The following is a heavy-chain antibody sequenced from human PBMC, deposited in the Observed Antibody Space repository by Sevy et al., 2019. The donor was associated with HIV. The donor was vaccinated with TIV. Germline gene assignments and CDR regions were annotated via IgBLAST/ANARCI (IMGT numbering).Heavy chain of an antibody. J-gene: IGHJ2*01. V-gene: IGHV3-13*05. CDR1: GFTFSSYD. CDR2: FGTAGDP. CDR3: ARGPSSSSWYHWYFDL. Sequence: GGSLRLSCAASGFTFSSYDMHWVRQGTGKGLEWVSAFGTAGDPYYPGSVKGRFTISRENAKNSLYLQMNGLRAGDTAVYYCARGPSSSSWYHWYFDLWGRGTLVTVSS. D-gene: IGHD6-13*01.